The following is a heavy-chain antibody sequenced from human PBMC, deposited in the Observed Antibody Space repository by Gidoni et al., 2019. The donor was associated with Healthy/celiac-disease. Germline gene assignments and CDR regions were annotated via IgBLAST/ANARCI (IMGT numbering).Heavy chain of an antibody. V-gene: IGHV3-53*01. J-gene: IGHJ4*02. Sequence: EVQLVESVGGLIKPGGSLILPCAASGFTVSSNYMSGVRQAPGKGLELVSVIYSEGRTYYADSVKGRSTSSRDNSKNTRYLQMNSLRAEDTDVYYCARESIATGLDYWGQGTLVTVSS. CDR2: IYSEGRT. CDR3: ARESIATGLDY. D-gene: IGHD6-6*01. CDR1: GFTVSSNY.